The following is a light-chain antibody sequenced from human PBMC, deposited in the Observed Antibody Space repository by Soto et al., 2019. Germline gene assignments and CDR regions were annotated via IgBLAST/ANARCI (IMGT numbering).Light chain of an antibody. CDR3: QQYGSSPLT. CDR2: GAS. J-gene: IGKJ1*01. V-gene: IGKV3-20*01. CDR1: QSVSSSY. Sequence: EIVMTQSPATLSVSPGERASLSCRVSQSVSSSYLAWYQQKPGQAPRLLIYGASSRATGIPDRFSGSGSGTDFTLTISRVEPEDFAVYYCQQYGSSPLTFGQGTKVDIK.